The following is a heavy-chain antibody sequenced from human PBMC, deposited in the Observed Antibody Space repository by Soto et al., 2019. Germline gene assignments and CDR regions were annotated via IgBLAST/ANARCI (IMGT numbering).Heavy chain of an antibody. V-gene: IGHV3-23*01. J-gene: IGHJ4*02. Sequence: EVQLLESGGGLVQPGGSLRLSCAASGFTFSSYAMSWVRQAPGKGLEWVSAISGSGGSTYYADSVKGRFTISRDNSKNTLYLQMNSLRAEDTAVYYCARDYGDYQYYFDYWGQGTLVTVSS. CDR1: GFTFSSYA. D-gene: IGHD4-17*01. CDR3: ARDYGDYQYYFDY. CDR2: ISGSGGST.